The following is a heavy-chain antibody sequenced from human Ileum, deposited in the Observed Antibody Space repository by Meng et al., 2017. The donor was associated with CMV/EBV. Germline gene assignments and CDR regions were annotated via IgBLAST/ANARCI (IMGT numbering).Heavy chain of an antibody. V-gene: IGHV3-23*01. CDR3: AKDRVRYGTIWYGGEN. D-gene: IGHD6-13*01. J-gene: IGHJ4*02. CDR1: GFTFSSYA. Sequence: GESLKISCAASGFTFSSYAMSWVRQAPGKGLEWVSFISGTGGSTYNADSVRGRFAISRDNSKNTLYLQMNSLRADDTAVYYCAKDRVRYGTIWYGGENWGQGTLVTVSS. CDR2: ISGTGGST.